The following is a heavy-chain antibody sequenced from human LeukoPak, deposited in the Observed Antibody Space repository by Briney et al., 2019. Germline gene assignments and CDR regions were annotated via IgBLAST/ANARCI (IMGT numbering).Heavy chain of an antibody. CDR2: IKSKTDGGTT. Sequence: GGSLRLSCAASGFTFGSAWMNWVRQAPGKGLEWVGRIKSKTDGGTTDSAAPVEGRFSISRDESKSTLYLQMNSLKTEDTAVYYCTTENRNTIFGVVPGGYYGLDVWGQGTTVTVSS. CDR1: GFTFGSAW. V-gene: IGHV3-15*07. D-gene: IGHD3-3*01. J-gene: IGHJ6*02. CDR3: TTENRNTIFGVVPGGYYGLDV.